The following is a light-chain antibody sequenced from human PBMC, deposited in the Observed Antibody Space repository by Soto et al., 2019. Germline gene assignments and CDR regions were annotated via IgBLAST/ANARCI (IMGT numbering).Light chain of an antibody. J-gene: IGKJ5*01. CDR2: GAS. CDR3: QHYHGWPIT. V-gene: IGKV3-15*01. Sequence: EIVMTQSPATLSVSPGEGATLACRASQSVSSNLAWYQQKPGQAPRLLIYGASTRATGIPARFSGSGAGTEFTLTISSLQSEDFAVYYCQHYHGWPITFGQGTRLEIK. CDR1: QSVSSN.